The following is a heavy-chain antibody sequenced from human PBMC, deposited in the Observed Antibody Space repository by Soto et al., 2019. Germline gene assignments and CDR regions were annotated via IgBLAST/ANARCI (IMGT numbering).Heavy chain of an antibody. V-gene: IGHV1-18*01. CDR1: GYTFSNYG. D-gene: IGHD5-18*01. CDR3: ARDGYYDN. CDR2: INAHNGNT. J-gene: IGHJ3*02. Sequence: QVQLVQSGAEVKMPGASVKVSCKASGYTFSNYGVSWVRQAPGQGLEWMGWINAHNGNTNYAQKLQGRVTMTTDTSTSTAYLELRSLGSDDTAAYYCARDGYYDNWGQGTKVTVSS.